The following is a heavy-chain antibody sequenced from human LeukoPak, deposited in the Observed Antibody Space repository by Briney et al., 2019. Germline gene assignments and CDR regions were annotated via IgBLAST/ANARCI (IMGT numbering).Heavy chain of an antibody. CDR2: ISGSGGNT. J-gene: IGHJ5*02. D-gene: IGHD6-19*01. CDR3: AKDGQWLVNNCFDT. Sequence: GGSLRLSCAASGFPFSRYAMPWVRKTPGKGLEGVSAISGSGGNTIYGDSVKGRFTISRDNSKNTLYLQMTSLGAEHTAVYYCAKDGQWLVNNCFDTWGQGTLVTVSS. CDR1: GFPFSRYA. V-gene: IGHV3-23*01.